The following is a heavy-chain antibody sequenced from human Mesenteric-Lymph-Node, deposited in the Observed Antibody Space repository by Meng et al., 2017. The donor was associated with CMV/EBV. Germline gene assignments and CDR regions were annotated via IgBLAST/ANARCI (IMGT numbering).Heavy chain of an antibody. J-gene: IGHJ6*01. V-gene: IGHV4-39*07. CDR1: GGSISSSSYY. CDR3: VRVLDYEDYFNMDV. CDR2: IYYSGST. D-gene: IGHD4-17*01. Sequence: SETLSLTCTVSGGSISSSSYYWGWIRQPPGKGLEWIGSIYYSGSTYYNPSLKSRVTISADTSKSQFSLNLRSATAADTAVYYCVRVLDYEDYFNMDVWGQGTTVTVSS.